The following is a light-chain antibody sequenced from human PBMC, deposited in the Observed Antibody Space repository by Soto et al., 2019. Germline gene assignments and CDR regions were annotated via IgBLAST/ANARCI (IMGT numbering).Light chain of an antibody. CDR3: QQSYYNPT. CDR2: GAS. Sequence: EIVLTQSPGTLSLSPGERATLSCRASQSVSNNYLAWYQQKLGQAPRLLIYGASSRATGIPDRFSGSGSGTNFTLTISSLQHEDFATYYCQQSYYNPTFGQGTKVDIK. CDR1: QSVSNNY. J-gene: IGKJ1*01. V-gene: IGKV3-20*01.